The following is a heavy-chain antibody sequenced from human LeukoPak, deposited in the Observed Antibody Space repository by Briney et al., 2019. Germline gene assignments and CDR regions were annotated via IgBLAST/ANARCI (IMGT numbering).Heavy chain of an antibody. J-gene: IGHJ4*02. Sequence: GGSLRLSCAASGFTFSSYSMNWVRQAPGKGLEWVSSISSSSSTIYYADSVKGRFTISRDNAKNSLYLQMNSLRAEDTAIYYCARMSSGYFYYFEYWGQGTLVTVSS. CDR2: ISSSSSTI. CDR3: ARMSSGYFYYFEY. D-gene: IGHD3-22*01. V-gene: IGHV3-48*01. CDR1: GFTFSSYS.